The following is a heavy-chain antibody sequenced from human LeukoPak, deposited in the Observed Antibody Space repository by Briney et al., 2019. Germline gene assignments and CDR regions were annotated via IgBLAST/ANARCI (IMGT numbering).Heavy chain of an antibody. V-gene: IGHV3-23*01. CDR2: ISASGGST. CDR3: ARTTTPHYYGSGSYALGY. D-gene: IGHD3-10*01. Sequence: GGSLRLSCVVSGFSIASYAMTWVRQAPGKGLEWVSLISASGGSTYYADSVKGRFTISRDNSKNTLYLQMSSLSAEDTAVYYCARTTTPHYYGSGSYALGYWGQGTLVTVPS. J-gene: IGHJ4*02. CDR1: GFSIASYA.